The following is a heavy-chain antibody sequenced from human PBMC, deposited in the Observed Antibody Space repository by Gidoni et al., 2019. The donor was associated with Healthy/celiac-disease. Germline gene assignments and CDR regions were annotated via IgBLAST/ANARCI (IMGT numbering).Heavy chain of an antibody. CDR3: ARACAPPSSYFYDYVWGSYRFPYGMDV. J-gene: IGHJ6*02. D-gene: IGHD3-16*02. Sequence: QVQLVESGGGVVQPGRSLRLSCAASGFTFSSYGMHWVRQAPGTGLGWVAVIWYDGSNKYYADSVKGRFTISRDNSKNTLYLQMNSLRAEDTAVYYCARACAPPSSYFYDYVWGSYRFPYGMDVWGQGTTVTVSS. V-gene: IGHV3-33*01. CDR2: IWYDGSNK. CDR1: GFTFSSYG.